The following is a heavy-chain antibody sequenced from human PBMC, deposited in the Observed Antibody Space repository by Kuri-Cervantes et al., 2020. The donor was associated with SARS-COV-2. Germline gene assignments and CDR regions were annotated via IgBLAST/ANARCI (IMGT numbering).Heavy chain of an antibody. CDR1: GGSISSDY. D-gene: IGHD6-19*01. J-gene: IGHJ4*02. V-gene: IGHV4-59*12. Sequence: SETLSLTCTVSGGSISSDYWSWIRQPPGKGLEWIGFINYSGSSNYNPSLKSRVSISVDTSKNQFSLRLSSVTAADTAVYYCARLGSGWPGIDFWGQGTLVTGSS. CDR2: INYSGSS. CDR3: ARLGSGWPGIDF.